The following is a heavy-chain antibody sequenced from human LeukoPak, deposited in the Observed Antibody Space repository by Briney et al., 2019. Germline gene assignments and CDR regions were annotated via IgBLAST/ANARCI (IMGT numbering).Heavy chain of an antibody. CDR2: ITSGGST. V-gene: IGHV3-23*01. CDR1: GFTFNNYA. D-gene: IGHD3-3*01. J-gene: IGHJ4*02. Sequence: GGSLRLSCAPSGFTFNNYAMSWVRQAPGKGLEWVSAITSGGSTFYADSVKGRFTISRDNSKNTLYLQMNSLRAEDTAVYYCAKVMGNYDFWSGNFDYWGQGTLVTVSS. CDR3: AKVMGNYDFWSGNFDY.